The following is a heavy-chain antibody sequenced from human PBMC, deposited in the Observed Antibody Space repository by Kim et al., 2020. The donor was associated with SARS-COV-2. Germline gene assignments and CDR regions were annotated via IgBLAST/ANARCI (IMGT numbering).Heavy chain of an antibody. Sequence: SETLSLTCTVSGGSISSYYWSWIQQPPGKGLEWIGYIYYSGSTNYNPSLKSRVTISVDTSKNQFSLKLSSVTAADTAVYYCARGLGDTYYDFWSGYRPCYLDYWGQGTLVTVSS. CDR1: GGSISSYY. D-gene: IGHD3-3*01. V-gene: IGHV4-59*01. CDR2: IYYSGST. CDR3: ARGLGDTYYDFWSGYRPCYLDY. J-gene: IGHJ4*02.